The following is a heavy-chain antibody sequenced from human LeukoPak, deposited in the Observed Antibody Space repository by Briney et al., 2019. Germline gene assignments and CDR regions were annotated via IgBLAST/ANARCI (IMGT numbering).Heavy chain of an antibody. CDR2: ISGSGGST. J-gene: IGHJ4*02. CDR3: AKSYMVRGVSRVRFDY. V-gene: IGHV3-23*01. D-gene: IGHD3-10*01. CDR1: GFTFSSYS. Sequence: PGGSLRLSCAASGFTFSSYSMNWVRQAPGKGLEWVSAISGSGGSTYYADSVKGRFTISRDNSKNTLYLQMNSLRAEDTAVYYCAKSYMVRGVSRVRFDYWGQGTLVTVSS.